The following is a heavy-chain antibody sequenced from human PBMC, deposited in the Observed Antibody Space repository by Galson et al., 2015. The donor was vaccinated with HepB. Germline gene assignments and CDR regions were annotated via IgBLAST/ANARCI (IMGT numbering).Heavy chain of an antibody. CDR1: GYNFTTSW. CDR3: ARDATRSYYYVGY. D-gene: IGHD3-10*01. Sequence: QSGAEVKKPGESLRISCKGSGYNFTTSWINWVRQAPGQGLEWMGWIAPYNGNTDYAQNFQGRVTMTTDTSTNTAYMELRSLRSDDTAVYYCARDATRSYYYVGYWGQGTLVTVSS. V-gene: IGHV1-18*04. CDR2: IAPYNGNT. J-gene: IGHJ4*02.